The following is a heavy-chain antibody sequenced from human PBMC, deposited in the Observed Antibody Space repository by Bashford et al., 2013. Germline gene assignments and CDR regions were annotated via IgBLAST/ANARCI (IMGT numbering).Heavy chain of an antibody. CDR2: IYYSGST. J-gene: IGHJ6*02. D-gene: IGHD6-13*01. V-gene: IGHV4-39*07. CDR3: SSSWYFSYYGMDV. Sequence: SETLSLTCTVSGGSISSSSYYWGWIRQPPGKGLEWIGSIYYSGSTYYNPSLKSRVTISVDTSKNQFSLKTEDTAVYYCAVGLYSSSWYFSYYGMDVWGQGTTVTVSS. CDR1: GGSISSSSYY.